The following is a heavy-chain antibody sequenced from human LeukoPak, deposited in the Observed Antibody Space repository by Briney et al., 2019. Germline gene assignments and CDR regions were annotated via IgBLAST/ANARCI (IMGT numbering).Heavy chain of an antibody. V-gene: IGHV4-4*07. CDR3: ARASGSSGWYAFDF. D-gene: IGHD6-19*01. CDR1: GGSISNYY. CDR2: IYSSGST. J-gene: IGHJ4*02. Sequence: PSETLSLTSTVSGGSISNYYWSWIRQTAGKGLEWIGRIYSSGSTNYNPSLKSRVTMSVDTSKNQISLKLKSVTAADTAVYNCARASGSSGWYAFDFWGQGTLVTVSS.